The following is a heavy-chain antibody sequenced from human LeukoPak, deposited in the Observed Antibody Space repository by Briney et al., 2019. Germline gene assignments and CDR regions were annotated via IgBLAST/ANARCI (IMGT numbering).Heavy chain of an antibody. CDR1: VFPFSSYW. V-gene: IGHV3-7*04. CDR2: IKQDGSKK. J-gene: IGHJ4*02. CDR3: TRVGYIDEGIDY. Sequence: GGSLRLSCVASVFPFSSYWMTWVRQAPGKGLEWVANIKQDGSKKSYVDSVKGRFTIYRDNAKNSLYLQMNSLRAEDTAIYYCTRVGYIDEGIDYWGQGTLVTVSS. D-gene: IGHD5-24*01.